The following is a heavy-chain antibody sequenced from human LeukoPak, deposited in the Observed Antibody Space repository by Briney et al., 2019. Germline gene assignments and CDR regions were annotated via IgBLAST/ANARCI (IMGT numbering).Heavy chain of an antibody. CDR2: ISGSGGST. V-gene: IGHV3-23*01. CDR1: GFTFSSYA. CDR3: ASNNVDIVATHYYYYGMDV. J-gene: IGHJ6*02. D-gene: IGHD5-12*01. Sequence: GGSLRLSCAASGFTFSSYAMSWVRQAPGKGLEWVSAISGSGGSTYYADSVKGRFTISRDNSKNTLYLQMNSLRAEDTAVYCCASNNVDIVATHYYYYGMDVWGQGTTVTVSS.